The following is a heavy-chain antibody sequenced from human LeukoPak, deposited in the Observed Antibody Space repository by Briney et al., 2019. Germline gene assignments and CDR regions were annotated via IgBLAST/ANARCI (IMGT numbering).Heavy chain of an antibody. CDR2: IKGDGSST. J-gene: IGHJ4*02. CDR1: GFTFSTYW. Sequence: GGSLRLSCAASGFTFSTYWMHWDRQAPGKGLVWVARIKGDGSSTIYADSVKGRFTISRDNSKNTLYLQTSSLRAEDTAVYYCARASTTVPNLLDHWGRGTLVTVSS. V-gene: IGHV3-74*01. CDR3: ARASTTVPNLLDH. D-gene: IGHD4-17*01.